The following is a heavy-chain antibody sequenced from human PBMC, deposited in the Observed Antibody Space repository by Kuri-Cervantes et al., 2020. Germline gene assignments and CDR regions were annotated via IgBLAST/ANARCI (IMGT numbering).Heavy chain of an antibody. J-gene: IGHJ4*02. CDR1: GVSISRYY. V-gene: IGHV4-59*01. CDR3: ASLDNYNFGH. Sequence: SETLSLTCTVSGVSISRYYWGWIRQPPGKGLEWIGYVYKTGSTYYHPSLWSRLTISLDTSKNQFSLTLNSVTAADTAVYYCASLDNYNFGHWGQGTLVTVSS. D-gene: IGHD5-24*01. CDR2: VYKTGST.